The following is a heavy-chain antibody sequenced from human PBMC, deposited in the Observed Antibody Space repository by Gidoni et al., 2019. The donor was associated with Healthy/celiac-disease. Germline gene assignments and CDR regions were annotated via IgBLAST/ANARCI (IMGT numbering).Heavy chain of an antibody. CDR1: GFTFSSYS. CDR2: ISSSSSYI. CDR3: ARDDDSSGYYYEGSSLFYF. J-gene: IGHJ3*01. Sequence: EVQLVESGGGLVKPGGSMRLSCAASGFTFSSYSMNWVRQAPGKGLEWVSSISSSSSYIYYADSVKGRFTISRDNAKNSLYLQMNSLRAEDTAVYYCARDDDSSGYYYEGSSLFYFWGQGTMVTVSS. D-gene: IGHD3-22*01. V-gene: IGHV3-21*01.